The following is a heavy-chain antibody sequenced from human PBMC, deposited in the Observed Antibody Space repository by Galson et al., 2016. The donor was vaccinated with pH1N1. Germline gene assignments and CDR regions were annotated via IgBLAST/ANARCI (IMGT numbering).Heavy chain of an antibody. J-gene: IGHJ5*02. Sequence: QSGAEVKKPGESLKISCKGSGYSFTTYWIGWVRQMHGKGLGWMGTIYPGDSDTRYSPSFEGQVTMSADKSISTAYLHWSSLKASDTAMYYCARRAGVAAAGAFDLWGQGTLLIVSS. CDR2: IYPGDSDT. V-gene: IGHV5-51*01. CDR3: ARRAGVAAAGAFDL. CDR1: GYSFTTYW. D-gene: IGHD6-13*01.